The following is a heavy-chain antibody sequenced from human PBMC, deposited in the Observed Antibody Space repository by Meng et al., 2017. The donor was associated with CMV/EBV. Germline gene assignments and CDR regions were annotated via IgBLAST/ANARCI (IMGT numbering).Heavy chain of an antibody. CDR2: IRSKAYGGAT. CDR3: TRDLTPNY. J-gene: IGHJ4*02. V-gene: IGHV3-49*04. Sequence: GGSLRLSCTASGFTFGDYAMSWVRQAPGKGLEWVGFIRSKAYGGATEYAASVKGRFTISRDDSKSIAYLQMNSLKTEDTAVYYCTRDLTPNYWGQGTLVTVSS. CDR1: GFTFGDYA.